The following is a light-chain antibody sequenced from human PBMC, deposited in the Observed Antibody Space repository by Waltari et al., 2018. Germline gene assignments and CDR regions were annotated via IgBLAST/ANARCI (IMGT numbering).Light chain of an antibody. CDR3: MLSMGGDIWV. V-gene: IGLV8-61*01. CDR1: SGAFSHHHH. J-gene: IGLJ3*02. CDR2: STN. Sequence: QTVVPPELSFSVSPGRPATLTFGLTSGAFSHHHHPSWYRQTPGQAPRTLIYSTNIRSSGVPDRFSGSILGNKAALTITGAQADDESDYYCMLSMGGDIWVFGGGTKLTVL.